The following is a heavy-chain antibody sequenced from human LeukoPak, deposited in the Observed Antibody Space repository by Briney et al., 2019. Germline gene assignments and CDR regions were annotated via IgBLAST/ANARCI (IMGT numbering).Heavy chain of an antibody. Sequence: SETLSLTYAVYGGSFTDYYWSWIRQPPGKGLEWIGEINHRGSTNYNSSLKSRVTISVDRSKNQFSLKLSSVTAADTAVYFCARVPHTTSSIDYWGQGAPVTVSS. CDR3: ARVPHTTSSIDY. CDR1: GGSFTDYY. CDR2: INHRGST. D-gene: IGHD6-6*01. J-gene: IGHJ4*02. V-gene: IGHV4-34*01.